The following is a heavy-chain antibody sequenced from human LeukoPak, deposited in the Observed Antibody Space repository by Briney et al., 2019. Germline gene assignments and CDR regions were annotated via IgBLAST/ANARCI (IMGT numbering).Heavy chain of an antibody. Sequence: GGSLRLSCAASGFTFSSYSMNWVRQAPGKGLEWVSGIIWNSADIGYADSVKGRFTISRDNAKNSLFLQMNSLRDEDTALYYCAKDEWFGELFPTTGLDVWGQGTTVTVSS. CDR3: AKDEWFGELFPTTGLDV. CDR1: GFTFSSYS. J-gene: IGHJ6*02. CDR2: IIWNSADI. V-gene: IGHV3-9*01. D-gene: IGHD3-10*01.